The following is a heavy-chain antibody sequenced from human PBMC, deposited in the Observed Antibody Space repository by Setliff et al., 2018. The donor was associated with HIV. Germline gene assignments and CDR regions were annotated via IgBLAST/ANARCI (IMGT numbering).Heavy chain of an antibody. CDR3: ARARRDSYDRGRRNHYYIDV. CDR2: MNPNSGNT. D-gene: IGHD3-22*01. V-gene: IGHV1-8*02. J-gene: IGHJ6*03. Sequence: ASVKVSCKASGYTFTDYYMHWVRQAPGQGLEWMGWMNPNSGNTGYAQKFQGRVTMTRDTSIGTAYMELNNLKFEDTAVYYCARARRDSYDRGRRNHYYIDVWGKGTPVTVSS. CDR1: GYTFTDYY.